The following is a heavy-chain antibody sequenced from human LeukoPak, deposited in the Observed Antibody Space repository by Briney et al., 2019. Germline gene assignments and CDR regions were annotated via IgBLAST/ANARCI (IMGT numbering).Heavy chain of an antibody. CDR2: IYYSGST. J-gene: IGHJ6*02. CDR1: GGSISSSSYY. V-gene: IGHV4-39*07. CDR3: AAPNVGLAAAEGMDV. D-gene: IGHD6-13*01. Sequence: PSETLSLTCTVSGGSISSSSYYWGWIRQPPGKGLEWIGSIYYSGSTYYNPSLKSRVTISVDTSKNQFSLKLSSVTAADTAVYYCAAPNVGLAAAEGMDVWGQGTTVTVSS.